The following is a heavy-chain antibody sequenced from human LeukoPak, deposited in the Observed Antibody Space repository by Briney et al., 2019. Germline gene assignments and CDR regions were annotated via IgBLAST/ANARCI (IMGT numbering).Heavy chain of an antibody. D-gene: IGHD3-10*01. CDR3: ARDGGSGIDY. Sequence: GGSLRLSCAASGFTFSDYYMSWIRQAPGKGLEGVSYISSSGSTIYYADSVKGRFTISRDTFENTMYLQMNSLRVEDTAVYYCARDGGSGIDYWGQGTLVTVSS. CDR1: GFTFSDYY. J-gene: IGHJ4*02. V-gene: IGHV3-11*04. CDR2: ISSSGSTI.